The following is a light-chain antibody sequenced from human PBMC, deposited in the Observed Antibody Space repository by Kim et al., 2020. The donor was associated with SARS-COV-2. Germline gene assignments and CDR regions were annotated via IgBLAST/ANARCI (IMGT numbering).Light chain of an antibody. Sequence: SSELTQDPAVSVDLGQTVRITCPGDSLRSYYATWYQQKPGQAPIVDIYGNNNPPSGIPDRFSGSSSGDTASLTITGTQAGAEAYYDCNSRSSNDNVLFGGGTKLTVL. CDR1: SLRSYY. J-gene: IGLJ2*01. CDR3: NSRSSNDNVL. V-gene: IGLV3-19*01. CDR2: GNN.